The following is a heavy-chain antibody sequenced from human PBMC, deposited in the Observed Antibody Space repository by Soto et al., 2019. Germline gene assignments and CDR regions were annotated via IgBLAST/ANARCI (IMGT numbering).Heavy chain of an antibody. CDR2: IWYDGSNK. D-gene: IGHD6-25*01. Sequence: QVQLVESGGGVVQPGRSLRLSCAASGFTFSSYGMHWVRQAPGKGLEGVAVIWYDGSNKYYADSVKGRFTISRDKYKHTLYLQMSSMRAEDTAVYYCARVGGYGFDIWCQGTMVTVSS. CDR1: GFTFSSYG. J-gene: IGHJ3*02. CDR3: ARVGGYGFDI. V-gene: IGHV3-33*01.